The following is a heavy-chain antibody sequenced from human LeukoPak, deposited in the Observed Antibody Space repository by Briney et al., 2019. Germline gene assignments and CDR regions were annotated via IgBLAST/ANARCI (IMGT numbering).Heavy chain of an antibody. CDR1: GFTFSSYE. CDR3: AKDNGYCSGGSCLTIDY. V-gene: IGHV3-48*03. D-gene: IGHD2-15*01. J-gene: IGHJ4*02. Sequence: GGSLRLSCAASGFTFSSYEMNWVRQAPGKGLEWVSYISSSGSTIYYADSVKGRFTISRDNAKNSLYLQMNSLRAEDTAVYYCAKDNGYCSGGSCLTIDYWGQGTLVTVSS. CDR2: ISSSGSTI.